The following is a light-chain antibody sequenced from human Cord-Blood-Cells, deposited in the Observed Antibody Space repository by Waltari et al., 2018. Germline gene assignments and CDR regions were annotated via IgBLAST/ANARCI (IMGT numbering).Light chain of an antibody. Sequence: EIVMTQSPATLSVSLGDRAPLSCRASQSVSSNLACYQPTPGQAPRLLIYGASTRATGIPARFSGSGSGTEFTLTISSLQSEDFAVYYCQQYNNWPPYTFGQGTKLEIK. CDR3: QQYNNWPPYT. V-gene: IGKV3-15*01. CDR2: GAS. J-gene: IGKJ2*01. CDR1: QSVSSN.